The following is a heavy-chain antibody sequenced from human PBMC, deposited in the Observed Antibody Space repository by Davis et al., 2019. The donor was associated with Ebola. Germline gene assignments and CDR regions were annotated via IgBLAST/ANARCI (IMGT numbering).Heavy chain of an antibody. CDR1: GGSISSSNW. CDR2: IYHSGST. D-gene: IGHD4-17*01. J-gene: IGHJ4*02. Sequence: SETLSLTCAVSGGSISSSNWWSWVRQPPGKGLEWIGEIYHSGSTNYNPSLKSRVTISVDTSKNQFFLRLSSLTAADTAVYYCTGTTVTTSPFDFWGQGTLVTVSS. CDR3: TGTTVTTSPFDF. V-gene: IGHV4-4*02.